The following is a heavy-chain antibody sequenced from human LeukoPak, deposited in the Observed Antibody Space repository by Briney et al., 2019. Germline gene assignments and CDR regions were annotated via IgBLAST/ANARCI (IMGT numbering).Heavy chain of an antibody. CDR3: ARVHKRHMMGKNYFDY. CDR2: IYYSGST. V-gene: IGHV4-39*07. CDR1: GGSISSSSYY. D-gene: IGHD3-16*01. Sequence: KPSETLSLTCTVSGGSISSSSYYWGWIRQPPGKGLEWIGSIYYSGSTYYNPSLKSRVTISVDTSKNQFSLKLSSVTAADTAVYYCARVHKRHMMGKNYFDYWGQGTLVTVSS. J-gene: IGHJ4*02.